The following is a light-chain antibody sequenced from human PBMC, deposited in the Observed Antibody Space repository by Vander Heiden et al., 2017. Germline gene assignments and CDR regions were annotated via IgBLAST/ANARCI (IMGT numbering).Light chain of an antibody. CDR3: QQRSNWPIT. J-gene: IGKJ5*01. Sequence: VLTESPATLSLSPGERATLSCRASQSVSSYLAWYQQKPGQAPRLLIYDASNRASGIPARFSGSGSGTDFTLTISSLEPEDFAVYYCQQRSNWPITFGQGTRLEIK. V-gene: IGKV3-11*01. CDR2: DAS. CDR1: QSVSSY.